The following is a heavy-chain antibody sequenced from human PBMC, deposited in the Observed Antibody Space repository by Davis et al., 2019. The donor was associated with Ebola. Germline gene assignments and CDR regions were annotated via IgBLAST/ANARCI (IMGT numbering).Heavy chain of an antibody. CDR2: IWYDGSNK. CDR3: ARDRDYGSGSYYPNDYYYYGMDV. J-gene: IGHJ6*02. CDR1: GFTFSSYG. D-gene: IGHD3-10*01. Sequence: PGGSLRLSCAASGFTFSSYGMHWVRQAPGKGLEWVAVIWYDGSNKYYADSVKGRFTISRDNSKNTLYLQMNSLRAEDTAVYYCARDRDYGSGSYYPNDYYYYGMDVWGQGTTVTVSS. V-gene: IGHV3-33*08.